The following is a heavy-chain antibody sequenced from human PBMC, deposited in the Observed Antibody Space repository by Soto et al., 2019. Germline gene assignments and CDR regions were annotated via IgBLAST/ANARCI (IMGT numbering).Heavy chain of an antibody. Sequence: GASVKVSCKASGYTLKNYGIGWVRQAPGQGPEWVGWIKVDNGDTKYADKLQGRVTLTTDASTSMAYMELRNLRSDDTAVYYCARSRYYFDYWGQGTLVTVSS. CDR3: ARSRYYFDY. CDR2: IKVDNGDT. CDR1: GYTLKNYG. V-gene: IGHV1-18*01. J-gene: IGHJ4*02.